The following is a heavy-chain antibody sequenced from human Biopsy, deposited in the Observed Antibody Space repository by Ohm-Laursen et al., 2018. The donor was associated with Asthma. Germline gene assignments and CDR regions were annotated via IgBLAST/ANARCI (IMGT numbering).Heavy chain of an antibody. CDR3: ARDFGGWYYFDN. V-gene: IGHV4-59*01. CDR2: IYYTGTT. CDR1: GGSISGFY. J-gene: IGHJ4*02. D-gene: IGHD3-3*01. Sequence: TLSLTCTVSGGSISGFYWSWIRQPPGKGLEWIGYIYYTGTTNYNPSLKSRVSISVDTSKNQFSLKLTSVTAADTAVYYCARDFGGWYYFDNWGQGSLVTVSS.